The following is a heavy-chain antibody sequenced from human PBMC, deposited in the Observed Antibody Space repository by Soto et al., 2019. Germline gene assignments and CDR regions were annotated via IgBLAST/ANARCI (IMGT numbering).Heavy chain of an antibody. J-gene: IGHJ4*02. CDR2: IYHSGST. CDR3: ATKHYDILTGYYNGRDY. Sequence: SETLSLTCAVSGGSISSSNWWSWVRQPPGKGLEWIGEIYHSGSTNYNPSLKSRVTISVDTSKNQFSLKLSSVTAADTAVYYCATKHYDILTGYYNGRDYWGQGTLVTVS. V-gene: IGHV4-4*02. D-gene: IGHD3-9*01. CDR1: GGSISSSNW.